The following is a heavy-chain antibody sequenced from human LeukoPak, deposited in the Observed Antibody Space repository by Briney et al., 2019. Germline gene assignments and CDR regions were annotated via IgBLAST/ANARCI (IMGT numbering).Heavy chain of an antibody. CDR3: ARGHDSSGYIYYYYYMDV. J-gene: IGHJ6*03. V-gene: IGHV4-4*07. CDR2: IYTSGST. CDR1: GGSISSYY. Sequence: SETLSLTCTVSGGSISSYYWSWIRQPAGKGLEWIGRIYTSGSTNYNPSLKSRVTISLDTSKNQFSLKLNSVTAADTAVYYCARGHDSSGYIYYYYYMDVWGKGTTVTVSS. D-gene: IGHD3-22*01.